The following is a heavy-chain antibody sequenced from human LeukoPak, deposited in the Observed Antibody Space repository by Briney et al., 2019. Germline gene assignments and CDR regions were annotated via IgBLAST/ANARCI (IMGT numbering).Heavy chain of an antibody. CDR1: GDSISSSSYY. Sequence: PSETLSVTCTGSGDSISSSSYYWGWIRQPPGKGLEWIGSIYYSGSTYYNPSLKSRVTISVDTSKNQFSLKLSSVTAADTAVYYSASIRGLADYWGQGTLVTVSS. J-gene: IGHJ4*02. CDR2: IYYSGST. V-gene: IGHV4-39*07. CDR3: ASIRGLADY. D-gene: IGHD3-10*01.